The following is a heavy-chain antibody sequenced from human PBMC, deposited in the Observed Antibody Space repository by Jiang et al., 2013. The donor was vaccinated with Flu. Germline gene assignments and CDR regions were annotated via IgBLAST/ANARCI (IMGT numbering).Heavy chain of an antibody. CDR1: GGSISSYY. Sequence: GSGLVKPSETLSLTCTVSGGSISSYYWSWIRQPPGKGLEWIGYIYYSGSTNYNPSLKSRVTISVDTSKNQFSLKLSSVTAADTAVYYCARDDGGSLIDYWGQGALVTVSS. CDR2: IYYSGST. J-gene: IGHJ4*02. D-gene: IGHD1-26*01. CDR3: ARDDGGSLIDY. V-gene: IGHV4-59*01.